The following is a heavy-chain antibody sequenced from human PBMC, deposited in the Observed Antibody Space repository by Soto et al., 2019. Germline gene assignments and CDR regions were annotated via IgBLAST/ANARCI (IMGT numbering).Heavy chain of an antibody. CDR2: IYHSGNT. CDR3: ARLSASSKLRGVVIN. Sequence: QVHLQESGPDLVRPSETLSLTCSFFGGSISSDNWWSWVRQTPGKGLEWIGEIYHSGNTNYNPSLKSRVTVSVDESKHQFPLKVTSVTAADTALYYCARLSASSKLRGVVINWGQGTLVTVSS. V-gene: IGHV4-4*02. CDR1: GGSISSDNW. D-gene: IGHD3-10*01. J-gene: IGHJ4*02.